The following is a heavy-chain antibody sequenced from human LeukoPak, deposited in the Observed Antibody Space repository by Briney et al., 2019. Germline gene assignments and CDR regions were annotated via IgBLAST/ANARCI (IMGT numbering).Heavy chain of an antibody. V-gene: IGHV3-30*02. J-gene: IGHJ4*02. CDR3: AKDKWMATDH. D-gene: IGHD5-24*01. CDR1: GFTFSSYA. Sequence: PGRSLRLSCAASGFTFSSYAMHWVRQAPGKGLEWVAFIRYDGSNKYYADSVKGRFTISRDNSKNTLYLQMNSLRAEDTAVYYCAKDKWMATDHWGQGTLVTVSS. CDR2: IRYDGSNK.